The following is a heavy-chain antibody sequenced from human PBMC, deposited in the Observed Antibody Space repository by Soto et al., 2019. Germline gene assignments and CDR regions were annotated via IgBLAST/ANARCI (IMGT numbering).Heavy chain of an antibody. CDR2: IFDGGSA. CDR1: GGTITYYY. D-gene: IGHD2-2*01. CDR3: ARGRQRPSAAYKGHGYYGMDV. Sequence: PSETLSLTCTVSGGTITYYYWSWIRQAPGKWLEWLGYIFDGGSANYNPSLKSRVSFSLDKSQNQLSLKLTSVTTADTALYYCARGRQRPSAAYKGHGYYGMDVWGQGTTVTVSS. J-gene: IGHJ6*02. V-gene: IGHV4-59*12.